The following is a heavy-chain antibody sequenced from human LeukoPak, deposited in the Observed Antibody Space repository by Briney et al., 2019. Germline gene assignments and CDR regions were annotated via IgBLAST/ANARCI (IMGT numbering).Heavy chain of an antibody. J-gene: IGHJ4*02. CDR3: ARDPTTTVTPDFDY. Sequence: PSETLSLTCTVSGGSISSSSYYWGWIRQPPGKGLEWIGSIYYSGSTYYNPSLKSRVTISVDTSKNQFSLKLSSVTAADTAVYYCARDPTTTVTPDFDYWGQGTLVTVSS. D-gene: IGHD4-17*01. CDR2: IYYSGST. V-gene: IGHV4-39*07. CDR1: GGSISSSSYY.